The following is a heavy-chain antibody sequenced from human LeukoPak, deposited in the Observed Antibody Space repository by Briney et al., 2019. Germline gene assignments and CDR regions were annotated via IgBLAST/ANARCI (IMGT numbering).Heavy chain of an antibody. J-gene: IGHJ4*02. CDR2: ISSSGSTI. CDR3: ARQDYDILTGYYRYFDY. V-gene: IGHV3-48*03. CDR1: GFTFSSYE. D-gene: IGHD3-9*01. Sequence: GGSLRLSCAASGFTFSSYEMNWVRQAPGKGLEWVSYISSSGSTIYYADSVKGRFTISRDNAKNSLYLQINSLRAEDTAVYYCARQDYDILTGYYRYFDYWGQGTLVTVSS.